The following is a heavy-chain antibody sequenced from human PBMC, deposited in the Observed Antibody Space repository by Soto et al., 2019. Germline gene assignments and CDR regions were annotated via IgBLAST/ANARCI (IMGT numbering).Heavy chain of an antibody. CDR1: GFTFSNSW. CDR2: IKRDGSAK. D-gene: IGHD6-19*01. V-gene: IGHV3-7*03. CDR3: ARDVGSGWFDY. J-gene: IGHJ4*02. Sequence: EAQLVESGGGLVQPGGSLRLSCVDSGFTFSNSWMSWVRQAPGRGPEWVANIKRDGSAKNYVESVKGRFTISRDNAESSLYLQMTSLRDEDAAVYFCARDVGSGWFDYWGRGTQVTLSS.